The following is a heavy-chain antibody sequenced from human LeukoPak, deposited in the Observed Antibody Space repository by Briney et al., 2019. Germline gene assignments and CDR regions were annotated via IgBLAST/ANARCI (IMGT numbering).Heavy chain of an antibody. V-gene: IGHV3-33*01. D-gene: IGHD3-3*01. J-gene: IGHJ4*02. Sequence: GGSLRLSCAASGFTFSSYGMPWVRQAPGKGLEWVAVIWYDGSNKYYADSVKGRFTISRDNSKNTLYLQMNSLRAEDTAVYYCAREDYDFWGRLYYFDYWGQGTLVTVSS. CDR1: GFTFSSYG. CDR3: AREDYDFWGRLYYFDY. CDR2: IWYDGSNK.